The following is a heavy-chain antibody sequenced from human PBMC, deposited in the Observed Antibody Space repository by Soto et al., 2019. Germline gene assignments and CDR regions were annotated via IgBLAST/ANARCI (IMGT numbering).Heavy chain of an antibody. V-gene: IGHV4-61*01. Sequence: SETLSLTCTVSGGSVSSGSYYWSWIRQSPGKGLEWIGYIYYSGSTNYNPSLKSRVTISVDTSKNQFSLKLSSVTAADTAVYYCARDRGAVAGFSPLTSYYYYGMDVWGQGTTVTVSS. CDR2: IYYSGST. CDR3: ARDRGAVAGFSPLTSYYYYGMDV. D-gene: IGHD6-19*01. J-gene: IGHJ6*02. CDR1: GGSVSSGSYY.